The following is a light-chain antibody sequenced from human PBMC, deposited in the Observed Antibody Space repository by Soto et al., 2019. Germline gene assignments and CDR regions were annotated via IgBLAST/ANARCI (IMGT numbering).Light chain of an antibody. CDR1: HNIYNY. CDR3: QQYETFSGT. CDR2: DAS. J-gene: IGKJ1*01. Sequence: DIQMTQSPSSLSASVGDRVTXXXXASHNIYNYLNWYHQKPGKAPKLLIYDASALPRGVPSRFSGSGSGTKFTLTIASLQPDDFATYYCQQYETFSGTFGPGTKVDIK. V-gene: IGKV1-5*01.